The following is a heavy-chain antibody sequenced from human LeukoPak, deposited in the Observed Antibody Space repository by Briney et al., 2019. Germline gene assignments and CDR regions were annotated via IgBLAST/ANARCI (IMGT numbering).Heavy chain of an antibody. CDR1: GGSFSDYY. CDR3: ARGGTRVYSGREGGGY. V-gene: IGHV4-34*01. J-gene: IGHJ4*02. CDR2: INHSGST. Sequence: SETLSLTCAVYGGSFSDYYWTWIRQSPGKGLEWIGEINHSGSTNYNPSLKSRVTISVDTSKNQFSLKLSSVTAADTAVYYCARGGTRVYSGREGGGYWGQGTLVTVSS. D-gene: IGHD1-26*01.